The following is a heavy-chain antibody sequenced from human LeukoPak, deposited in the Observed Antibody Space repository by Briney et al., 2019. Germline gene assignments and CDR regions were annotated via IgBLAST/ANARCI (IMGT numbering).Heavy chain of an antibody. Sequence: GSVRVSCKASRYTFTSYDINWVRQATGQGLEWMGWMNPNSGNTGYAQKFQGRVTMTRNTSISTAYMELSSLRSEDTAVYYCARGHVWFGESTIGGSWFDPWGQGTLVTVSS. D-gene: IGHD3-10*01. CDR1: RYTFTSYD. J-gene: IGHJ5*02. CDR2: MNPNSGNT. V-gene: IGHV1-8*01. CDR3: ARGHVWFGESTIGGSWFDP.